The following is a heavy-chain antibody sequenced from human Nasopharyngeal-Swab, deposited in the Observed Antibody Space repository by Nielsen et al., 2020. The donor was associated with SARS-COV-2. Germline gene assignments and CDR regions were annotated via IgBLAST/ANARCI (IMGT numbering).Heavy chain of an antibody. D-gene: IGHD1-26*01. CDR1: GFTFSSHG. CDR2: IWSDGSNK. J-gene: IGHJ4*02. CDR3: ARDGMGGYPLYSFDS. V-gene: IGHV3-33*01. Sequence: GESLKISCAASGFTFSSHGMHWVRQAPGKGLEWVAVIWSDGSNKIYTDSVKGRFTFSRDNSKNTLYSQMNSLRAEDTAVYYCARDGMGGYPLYSFDSWGQGTLVTVSS.